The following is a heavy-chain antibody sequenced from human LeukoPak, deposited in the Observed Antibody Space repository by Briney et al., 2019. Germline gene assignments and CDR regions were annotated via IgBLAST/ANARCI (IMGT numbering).Heavy chain of an antibody. CDR1: GFTFSNYW. J-gene: IGHJ4*02. V-gene: IGHV3-7*01. CDR2: INKDGSEK. D-gene: IGHD1-26*01. Sequence: PAGSLRLSCAPSGFTFSNYWMSWVRQAPGKGLEWVANINKDGSEKNYVDSVKGRFTISRDNAKNSLYLQMHSLRAEDTAVYYCVRDVSRYSGSPDYWGQGTLVTVSS. CDR3: VRDVSRYSGSPDY.